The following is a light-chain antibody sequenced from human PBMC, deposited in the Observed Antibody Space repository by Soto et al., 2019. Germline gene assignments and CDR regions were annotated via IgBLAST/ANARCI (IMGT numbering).Light chain of an antibody. CDR2: EVS. J-gene: IGLJ1*01. V-gene: IGLV2-18*02. CDR3: SSYTSSSTFV. Sequence: QSVLTQPPSVSGSPGQSVTISCTGTSSDVGSYNRVSWYQQPPGTVPKLMIYEVSNRPSGVPDRFSGSKSGNTASLTISGLQAEDEADYYCSSYTSSSTFVFGTGTQLTVL. CDR1: SSDVGSYNR.